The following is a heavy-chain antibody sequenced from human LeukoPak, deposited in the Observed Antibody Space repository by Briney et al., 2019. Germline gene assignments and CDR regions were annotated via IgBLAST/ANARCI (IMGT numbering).Heavy chain of an antibody. D-gene: IGHD5-18*01. CDR2: INQAGSEK. CDR3: ARGLDADGGHSYVVSFPQQNYMDV. V-gene: IGHV3-7*01. J-gene: IGHJ6*03. Sequence: PGGTLRLSCAASGFTFSNYWMNWVRQAPGKGLEWVANINQAGSEKYNVAPLRGRFTFARANAKNSMYLQMNSLRAEDTAVYYCARGLDADGGHSYVVSFPQQNYMDVWGKGTTVSVSS. CDR1: GFTFSNYW.